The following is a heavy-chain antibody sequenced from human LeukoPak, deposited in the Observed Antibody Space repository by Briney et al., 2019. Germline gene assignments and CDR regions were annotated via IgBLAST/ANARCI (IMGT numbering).Heavy chain of an antibody. CDR3: ARRGYCSSTSCYTPYYYYYMDV. V-gene: IGHV1-69*13. J-gene: IGHJ6*03. Sequence: SVKVSCKASGGTFSSYAISWVRQAPGQGLEWMGGIIPIFGTANYAQKFQGRVTITADESTSTAYMELSSLRSEDTAVYYCARRGYCSSTSCYTPYYYYYMDVWGKGTTVTVSS. CDR2: IIPIFGTA. D-gene: IGHD2-2*02. CDR1: GGTFSSYA.